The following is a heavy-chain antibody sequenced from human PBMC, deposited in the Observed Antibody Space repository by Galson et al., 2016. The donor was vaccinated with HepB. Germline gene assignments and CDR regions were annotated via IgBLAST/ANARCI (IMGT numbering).Heavy chain of an antibody. Sequence: SLRLSCAASGFTFSSYGMHWVRQAPGKGLEWMAVIWYDGSNKYYADSVKGRFTISRDNSKNALYLQMNSLRAEDTAVYYCAKLDCGRDCPRDDWGQGTQVTVS. CDR3: AKLDCGRDCPRDD. D-gene: IGHD2-21*02. J-gene: IGHJ4*02. V-gene: IGHV3-33*06. CDR1: GFTFSSYG. CDR2: IWYDGSNK.